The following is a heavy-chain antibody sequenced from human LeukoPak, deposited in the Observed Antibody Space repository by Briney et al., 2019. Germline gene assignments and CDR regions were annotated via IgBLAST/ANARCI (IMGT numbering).Heavy chain of an antibody. Sequence: PGGSLRLSCAASGFTVSNNYMSWVRQAPGKGLEWVSVIYSGNSKYYADSVKGRFTISRDNSKNTVYLQTNSLRVEDTAVYYCARDFECSGGSCYSAYWGQGTLVTVSS. J-gene: IGHJ4*02. CDR2: IYSGNSK. CDR3: ARDFECSGGSCYSAY. CDR1: GFTVSNNY. D-gene: IGHD2-15*01. V-gene: IGHV3-53*01.